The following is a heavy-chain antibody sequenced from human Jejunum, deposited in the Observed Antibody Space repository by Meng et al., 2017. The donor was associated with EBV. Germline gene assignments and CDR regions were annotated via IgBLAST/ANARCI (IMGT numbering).Heavy chain of an antibody. V-gene: IGHV2-5*01. CDR2: IYWKDEK. CDR3: AQRRLEEGSVTTGFDY. J-gene: IGHJ4*02. Sequence: KECGPTLGKPRQRVTLHGTCSGFPRTRRGRGEGWILKPPGTALEGLALIYWKDEKQYSPSLKRRLTNTKDNAKNQVVLTMTNMDQVDTGPYYCAQRRLEEGSVTTGFDYWGQGALVTVSS. D-gene: IGHD1-1*01. CDR1: GFPRTRRGRG.